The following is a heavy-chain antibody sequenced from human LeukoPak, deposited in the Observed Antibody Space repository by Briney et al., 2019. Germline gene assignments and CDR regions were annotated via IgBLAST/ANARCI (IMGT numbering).Heavy chain of an antibody. Sequence: GGSLRLSCAASGFTFSAYWMTWVRQAPGKGLEWVANIKQDGSEKHYVDSVKGRFTISRDNAKNSLYLQMNSLRAEDTAVYYCARLRIGSGWTLCYFDYWGQGTLVTVAS. D-gene: IGHD6-19*01. J-gene: IGHJ4*02. CDR3: ARLRIGSGWTLCYFDY. CDR1: GFTFSAYW. V-gene: IGHV3-7*04. CDR2: IKQDGSEK.